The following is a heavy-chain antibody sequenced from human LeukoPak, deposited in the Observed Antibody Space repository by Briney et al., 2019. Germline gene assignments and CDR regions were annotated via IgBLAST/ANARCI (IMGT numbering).Heavy chain of an antibody. CDR2: ITSGGSST. CDR3: ARARCSRTSCNTESDY. V-gene: IGHV3-74*01. D-gene: IGHD2-2*01. J-gene: IGHJ4*02. Sequence: PGRSLRLSCAASGFTFSSYGMHWVRQAPGKGLVWVARITSGGSSTAYADSVKGRFTISRDNTKNTLYLQMNNLRAEDTAVYYCARARCSRTSCNTESDYWGQGTLVTVSS. CDR1: GFTFSSYG.